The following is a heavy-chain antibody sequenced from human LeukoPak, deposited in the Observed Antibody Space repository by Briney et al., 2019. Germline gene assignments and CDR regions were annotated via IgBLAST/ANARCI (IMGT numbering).Heavy chain of an antibody. CDR1: GYTFTSYG. CDR3: ARDDYGGNWFDP. D-gene: IGHD4-23*01. CDR2: ISAYNGNT. V-gene: IGHV1-18*01. Sequence: ASVKVSCKASGYTFTSYGIGWVRQAPGQGLEWMGWISAYNGNTNYAQKLQGRVTMTTDTSTSTAYMGLRSLRSDDTAVYYCARDDYGGNWFDPWGQGTLVTVSS. J-gene: IGHJ5*02.